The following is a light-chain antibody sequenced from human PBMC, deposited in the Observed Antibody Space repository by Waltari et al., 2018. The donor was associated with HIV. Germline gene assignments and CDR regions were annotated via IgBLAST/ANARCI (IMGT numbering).Light chain of an antibody. CDR1: SSDVGGHNY. Sequence: QSALTQPPSASGSPGQSVTTSCTGTSSDVGGHNYVSWYQQTPGKAPKLIIYEVSNLPSGVPDRFSGSKSGNTASLTVSGLQAEDEADYYCSSFAGAGVFGGGTKLTVL. J-gene: IGLJ2*01. V-gene: IGLV2-8*01. CDR3: SSFAGAGV. CDR2: EVS.